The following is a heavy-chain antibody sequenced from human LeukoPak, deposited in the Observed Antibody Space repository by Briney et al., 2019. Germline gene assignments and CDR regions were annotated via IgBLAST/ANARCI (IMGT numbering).Heavy chain of an antibody. V-gene: IGHV3-30*18. CDR1: GFTFSSYG. CDR2: ISYDGSNK. CDR3: AKDTRDAYYGSGSYQDD. J-gene: IGHJ4*02. D-gene: IGHD3-10*01. Sequence: GGSLRLSCAASGFTFSSYGMHRVRQAPGKGLEWVAVISYDGSNKYYADSVKGRFTISRDNSKNTLYLQMNSLRAEDTAVYYCAKDTRDAYYGSGSYQDDWGQGTLVTVSS.